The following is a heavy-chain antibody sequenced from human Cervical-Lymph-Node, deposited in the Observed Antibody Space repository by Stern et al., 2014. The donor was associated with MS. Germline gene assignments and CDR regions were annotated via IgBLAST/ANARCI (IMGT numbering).Heavy chain of an antibody. V-gene: IGHV4-30-2*01. Sequence: QLQLQESGSGLVKPSQTLSLTCAVSGGSISSGGYSWSWIRQPPGKGLEWIGYIYHSGNTYYNPSLKSRVTISIDRSETQFSLKLPSVTAADTAVYYCARVRRYHENSGLVDYWGQGTRVTVSS. CDR1: GGSISSGGYS. D-gene: IGHD3-22*01. J-gene: IGHJ4*02. CDR2: IYHSGNT. CDR3: ARVRRYHENSGLVDY.